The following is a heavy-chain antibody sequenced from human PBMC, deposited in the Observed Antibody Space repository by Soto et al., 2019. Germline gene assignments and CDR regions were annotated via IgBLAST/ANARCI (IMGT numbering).Heavy chain of an antibody. CDR2: IIPIFGTA. J-gene: IGHJ5*02. V-gene: IGHV1-69*01. D-gene: IGHD3-16*02. CDR3: ARDPTYYDYVWGSYRPNWFDP. CDR1: GGTFSSYA. Sequence: QVQLVQSGAEVKKPGSSVKVSCKASGGTFSSYAISWVRQAPGQGLEWMGGIIPIFGTANYAQKFQGRVTITADESTSTAYMERSSLRSEDTAVYYCARDPTYYDYVWGSYRPNWFDPWGQGTLVTVSS.